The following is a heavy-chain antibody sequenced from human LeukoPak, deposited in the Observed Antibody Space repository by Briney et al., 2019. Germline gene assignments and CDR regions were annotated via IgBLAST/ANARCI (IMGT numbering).Heavy chain of an antibody. D-gene: IGHD4-17*01. CDR2: ISGSGGST. J-gene: IGHJ4*02. CDR3: ARGKIGYYYGDYDGY. V-gene: IGHV3-23*01. Sequence: QPGGSLRLSCAASGFTFSSYAMSWVRQAPGKGLEWVSDISGSGGSTYYADSVKGRFTISRDNSKNTVYLQVNSLRDEDTAVYYCARGKIGYYYGDYDGYWGQGTLVTVSS. CDR1: GFTFSSYA.